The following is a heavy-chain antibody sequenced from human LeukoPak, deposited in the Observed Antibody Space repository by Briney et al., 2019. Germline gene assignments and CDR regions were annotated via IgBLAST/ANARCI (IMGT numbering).Heavy chain of an antibody. D-gene: IGHD6-19*01. J-gene: IGHJ5*02. CDR1: GFTFSGSA. CDR3: IRQIGDSSGGWFDP. Sequence: PGGSQSLLCAASGFTFSGSAMHSVRQASGEGRDWVGRIRSKANNYATAYAASVNGRFTISRDDSKNTAYLQMNSLKAENTAVYYCIRQIGDSSGGWFDPWGQGTLVTVSS. CDR2: IRSKANNYAT. V-gene: IGHV3-73*01.